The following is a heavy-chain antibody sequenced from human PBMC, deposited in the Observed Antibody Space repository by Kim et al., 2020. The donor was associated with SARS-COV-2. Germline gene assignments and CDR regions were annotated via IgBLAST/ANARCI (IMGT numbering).Heavy chain of an antibody. D-gene: IGHD3-22*01. J-gene: IGHJ4*02. CDR2: ISGSGGST. CDR1: GFTFSSYA. CDR3: AKDGRAMIVVVTHDAFDY. Sequence: GGSLRLSCAASGFTFSSYAMSWVRQAPGKGLEWVSAISGSGGSTYYADSVKSRFTISRDNSKNTLYLQMNSLRAEDTAVYYCAKDGRAMIVVVTHDAFDYWGQGTLVTVSS. V-gene: IGHV3-23*01.